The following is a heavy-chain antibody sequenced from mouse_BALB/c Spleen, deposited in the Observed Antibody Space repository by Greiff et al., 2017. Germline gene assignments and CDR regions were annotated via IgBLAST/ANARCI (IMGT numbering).Heavy chain of an antibody. CDR1: GFTFSDYY. CDR3: ARAYGYWYFDV. D-gene: IGHD1-1*02. V-gene: IGHV5-4*02. Sequence: DVQLVESGGGLVKPGGSLKLSCAASGFTFSDYYMYWVRQTPEKRLEWVATISDGGSYTYYPDSVKGRFTISRDNAKNNLYLQMSSLKSEDTAMYYCARAYGYWYFDVWGAGTTVTVSS. CDR2: ISDGGSYT. J-gene: IGHJ1*01.